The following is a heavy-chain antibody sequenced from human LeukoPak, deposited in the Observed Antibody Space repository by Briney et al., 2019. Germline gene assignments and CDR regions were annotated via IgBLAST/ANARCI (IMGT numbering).Heavy chain of an antibody. V-gene: IGHV1-2*02. CDR1: GYTFTDYH. CDR3: ARDQGYSSSWIDYYYYYMDV. CDR2: INPNSGGT. J-gene: IGHJ6*03. D-gene: IGHD6-13*01. Sequence: ASVKVSCKASGYTFTDYHLHWVRQAPGQGLEWMGWINPNSGGTNYAQKFQGRVTMTRDTSISTAYMELSRLRSDDTAVYYCARDQGYSSSWIDYYYYYMDVWGKGTTVTVSS.